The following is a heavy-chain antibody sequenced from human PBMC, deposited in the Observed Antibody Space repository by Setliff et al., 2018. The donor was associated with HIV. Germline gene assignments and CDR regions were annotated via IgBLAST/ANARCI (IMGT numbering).Heavy chain of an antibody. CDR2: IYTSGST. Sequence: PSETLSLTCTVSGGSISSGSYYWSWIRQPAGKGLEWIGHIYTSGSTNYNPSLKSRVTISVDTSKNQFSLKLSSVTAADTAVYYCARERNDDPFDYYNYMDVWGKGTTVTVSS. CDR1: GGSISSGSYY. J-gene: IGHJ6*03. D-gene: IGHD1-1*01. V-gene: IGHV4-61*09. CDR3: ARERNDDPFDYYNYMDV.